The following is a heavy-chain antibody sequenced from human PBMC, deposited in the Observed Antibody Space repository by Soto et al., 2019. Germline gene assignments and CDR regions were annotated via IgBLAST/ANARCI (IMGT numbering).Heavy chain of an antibody. V-gene: IGHV4-31*01. D-gene: IGHD2-21*01. CDR3: ARFYCVNNSCYHADY. CDR2: IHYSGGT. Sequence: TSETLSLTCSVSGGSISGGNYYWSWIRQHPVKGLEWIAYIHYSGGTYYNPSLKSQVTISIDTSKNQFSLKLSSVTAADTAVYYCARFYCVNNSCYHADYWGQGTLVTVSS. J-gene: IGHJ4*02. CDR1: GGSISGGNYY.